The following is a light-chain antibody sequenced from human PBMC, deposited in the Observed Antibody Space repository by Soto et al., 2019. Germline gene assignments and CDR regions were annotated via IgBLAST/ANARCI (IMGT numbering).Light chain of an antibody. J-gene: IGKJ1*01. CDR3: QQGYSNPWT. Sequence: IQMTQSPSTLSASVGDRVTITCRASQTISNWLAWYQQKPGKAPKLLIYKASTLESGVPSRFSGRGSGTDFTLTVESLQPEDFATYYCQQGYSNPWTFGQGTKADIK. CDR2: KAS. CDR1: QTISNW. V-gene: IGKV1-5*03.